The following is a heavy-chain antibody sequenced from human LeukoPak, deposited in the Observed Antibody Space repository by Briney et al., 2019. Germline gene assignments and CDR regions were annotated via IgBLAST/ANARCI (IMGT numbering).Heavy chain of an antibody. V-gene: IGHV1-46*01. Sequence: ASVKVSCKASRYTFTSYYIDWVRQAPGQGLEWMGVINPSGGSTRYAQKFQGRVTMTGDPSTRTVYMELSSLTSDDTAVYCCARGTTDAYWGQGTPVTVSS. CDR2: INPSGGST. CDR1: RYTFTSYY. J-gene: IGHJ4*02. CDR3: ARGTTDAY. D-gene: IGHD1-1*01.